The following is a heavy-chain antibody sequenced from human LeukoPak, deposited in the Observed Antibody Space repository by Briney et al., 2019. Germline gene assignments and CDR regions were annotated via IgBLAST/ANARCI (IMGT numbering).Heavy chain of an antibody. V-gene: IGHV4-34*01. CDR3: ASGKWFGRPQYYYYYGMDV. Sequence: KPSETLSLTCTVSGASISSYYWSWIRQPPGKGLEWIGEINHSGSTNYNPSLKSRVTISVDTFKNQFSLKLSSVTAADTAVYYCASGKWFGRPQYYYYYGMDVWGQGTTVTVSS. D-gene: IGHD3-10*01. CDR1: GASISSYY. J-gene: IGHJ6*02. CDR2: INHSGST.